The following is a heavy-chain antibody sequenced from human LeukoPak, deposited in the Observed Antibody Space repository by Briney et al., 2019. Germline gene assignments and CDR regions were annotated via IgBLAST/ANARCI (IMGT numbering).Heavy chain of an antibody. CDR3: AGQYGTRIVG. D-gene: IGHD2/OR15-2a*01. Sequence: GGSLRLSCVGSGFTFSNYEMNWVRQAPGRGPEWISCITSSSSNVHYADSVKGRSTISRDNAENTLSLQMNSLRPEDTAIYYCAGQYGTRIVGGGQGTLVTVSS. J-gene: IGHJ4*02. CDR1: GFTFSNYE. V-gene: IGHV3-48*03. CDR2: ITSSSSNV.